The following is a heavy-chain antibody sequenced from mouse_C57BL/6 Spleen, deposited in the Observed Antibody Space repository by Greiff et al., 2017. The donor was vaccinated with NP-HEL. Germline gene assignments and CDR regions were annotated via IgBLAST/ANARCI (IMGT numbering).Heavy chain of an antibody. CDR2: IDPSDSYT. V-gene: IGHV1-69*01. D-gene: IGHD1-1*01. Sequence: QVQLQQPGAELVIPGASVKLSCKASGYTFPIYCMHWVKQRPGQGLEWIGEIDPSDSYTNYNQKFKRKSTLTVDKSSSTAYMQLSSLTSEDSAVDYCARRRDYGSWDYWGQGTTLTVSS. J-gene: IGHJ2*01. CDR1: GYTFPIYC. CDR3: ARRRDYGSWDY.